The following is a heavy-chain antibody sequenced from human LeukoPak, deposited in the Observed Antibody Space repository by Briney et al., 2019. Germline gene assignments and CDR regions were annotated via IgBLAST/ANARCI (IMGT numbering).Heavy chain of an antibody. J-gene: IGHJ6*02. D-gene: IGHD2-21*02. Sequence: SVKVSCKASGGAFSSYAISWVRQAPGQGLEWMGGIIPIFGTANYAQKFQGRVTITADESTSTAYMELSSLRSEDTAVYYCARGGGCGGDCYTQHYYYYYGMDVWGQGTTVTVSS. CDR1: GGAFSSYA. V-gene: IGHV1-69*01. CDR2: IIPIFGTA. CDR3: ARGGGCGGDCYTQHYYYYYGMDV.